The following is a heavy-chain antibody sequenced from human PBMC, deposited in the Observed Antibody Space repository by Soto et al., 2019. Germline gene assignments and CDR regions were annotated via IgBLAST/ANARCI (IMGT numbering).Heavy chain of an antibody. CDR1: GYTFTSYA. CDR2: INAFNGNT. CDR3: ARISQSDFWSGYYYFFDY. Sequence: ASVKVSCKASGYTFTSYAMHWVRQAPGQRLEWMGWINAFNGNTKYAQQFQGRVTMTTDTSTSTAYMELRSLESDDTAVYYCARISQSDFWSGYYYFFDYWGQGTLVTVSS. V-gene: IGHV1-3*01. D-gene: IGHD3-3*01. J-gene: IGHJ4*02.